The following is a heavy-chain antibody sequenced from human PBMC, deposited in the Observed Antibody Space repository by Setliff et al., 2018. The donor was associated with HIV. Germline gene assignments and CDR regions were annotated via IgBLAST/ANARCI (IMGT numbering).Heavy chain of an antibody. J-gene: IGHJ3*02. D-gene: IGHD7-27*01. CDR3: ARLWGSAQAFDI. Sequence: ASETLSLTCTVSGGSISSYYWSWIRQPAGKGLEWIGRIYTSGGTKYNPSLKSRVTMSIDTSKNQFSLKLSSLTAADTAVYYCARLWGSAQAFDIWGQGTMVTVSS. V-gene: IGHV4-4*07. CDR1: GGSISSYY. CDR2: IYTSGGT.